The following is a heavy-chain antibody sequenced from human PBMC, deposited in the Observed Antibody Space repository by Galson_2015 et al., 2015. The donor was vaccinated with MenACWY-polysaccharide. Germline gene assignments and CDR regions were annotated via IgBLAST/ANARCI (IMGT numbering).Heavy chain of an antibody. Sequence: LRLSCAASGFTFSDYWLHWVRQAPGKGLVWVSRINSDGSGTSYADSVKGRFTISRDNAKNTLYLQMNSLRAEDTAVYYCARGIISMVRGVGITSSWFDPWGQGTLVIVSS. CDR1: GFTFSDYW. D-gene: IGHD3-10*01. CDR3: ARGIISMVRGVGITSSWFDP. V-gene: IGHV3-74*01. J-gene: IGHJ5*02. CDR2: INSDGSGT.